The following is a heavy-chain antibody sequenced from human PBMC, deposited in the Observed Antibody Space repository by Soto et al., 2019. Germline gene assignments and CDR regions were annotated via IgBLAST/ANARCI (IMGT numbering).Heavy chain of an antibody. CDR2: ISTFNGET. CDR3: ARDVGYCSSSTCLIDH. V-gene: IGHV1-18*01. Sequence: ASVKVSCKASGYTFNTYGISWVRQAPGQGLEWMGWISTFNGETRYAQKFQARVTVTTDTSTTTGYMELRSLRSDDTAVYYCARDVGYCSSSTCLIDHWGQGTLGTAPQ. D-gene: IGHD2-2*01. CDR1: GYTFNTYG. J-gene: IGHJ4*02.